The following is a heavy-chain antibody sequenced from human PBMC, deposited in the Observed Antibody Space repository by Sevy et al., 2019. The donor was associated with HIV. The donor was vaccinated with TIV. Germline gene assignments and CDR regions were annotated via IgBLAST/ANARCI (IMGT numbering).Heavy chain of an antibody. V-gene: IGHV3-23*01. CDR3: GKGGGGHYDPDEIGYYFYYYNMDV. J-gene: IGHJ6*03. Sequence: GGSLRLSCAVSGFSFDSYGMTWVRQAPGKGLEWVSGISGSGSRTYYADSVKGRFIISRDNSKNTLDLQMNSLRSEDQAIYYCGKGGGGHYDPDEIGYYFYYYNMDVWGKGTTVTVSS. CDR2: ISGSGSRT. CDR1: GFSFDSYG. D-gene: IGHD3-22*01.